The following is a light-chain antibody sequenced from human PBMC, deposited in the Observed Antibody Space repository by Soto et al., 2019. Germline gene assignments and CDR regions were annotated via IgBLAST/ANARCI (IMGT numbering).Light chain of an antibody. CDR1: SSDVGGYHY. V-gene: IGLV2-8*01. CDR3: SSYAGSNNVV. J-gene: IGLJ2*01. Sequence: QSALTQVHSESGSPGQSVTISCTGTSSDVGGYHYFSWYQQHPGKATKLMIYEVSKQPSGVPGRFSGCKSGNTASPTVSWLHDEEEADYYCSSYAGSNNVVFGERTKLTVL. CDR2: EVS.